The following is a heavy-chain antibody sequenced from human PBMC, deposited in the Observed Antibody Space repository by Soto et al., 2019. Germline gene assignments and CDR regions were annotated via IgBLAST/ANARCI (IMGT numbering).Heavy chain of an antibody. CDR2: IIPIFGTA. J-gene: IGHJ4*02. Sequence: SVKVSCKASGGTFSSYAISWVRQAPGQGLEWMGGIIPIFGTANYAQKFQGRVTITADESTSTAYMELSSLRSEDTAVYYCASFNDYGDYVMDYWGQGTLVTVSS. CDR1: GGTFSSYA. D-gene: IGHD4-17*01. CDR3: ASFNDYGDYVMDY. V-gene: IGHV1-69*13.